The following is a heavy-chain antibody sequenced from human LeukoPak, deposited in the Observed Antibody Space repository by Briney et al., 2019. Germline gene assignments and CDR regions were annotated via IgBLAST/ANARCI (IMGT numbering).Heavy chain of an antibody. Sequence: GGSLRLSCAGSGLTVSSNYMTWVRQAPGKGLEWVSILYTGGSTQYADSVKGRFTVSRDNSKNTLYLQINSLRAEDTAVYYCARRRGQLLVPPDFWREKTLLTVSS. CDR1: GLTVSSNY. D-gene: IGHD2-2*01. J-gene: IGHJ4*02. CDR3: ARRRGQLLVPPDF. V-gene: IGHV3-66*01. CDR2: LYTGGST.